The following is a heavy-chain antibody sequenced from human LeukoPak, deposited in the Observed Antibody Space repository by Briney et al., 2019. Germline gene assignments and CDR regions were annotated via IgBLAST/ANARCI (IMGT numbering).Heavy chain of an antibody. CDR3: ARASHDYGDYSHFDY. Sequence: GTLRLSCAASGFTFSNYGMGWVRQPPGKGLEWIGEIYHSGSTNYNPSLKTRVTISVDKSKNQFSLKLSSVIAADTAVYYCARASHDYGDYSHFDYWGQGTLVTVSS. D-gene: IGHD4-17*01. V-gene: IGHV4-4*02. CDR1: GFTFSNYG. J-gene: IGHJ4*02. CDR2: IYHSGST.